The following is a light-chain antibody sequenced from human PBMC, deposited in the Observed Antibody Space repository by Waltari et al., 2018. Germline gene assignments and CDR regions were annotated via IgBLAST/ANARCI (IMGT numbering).Light chain of an antibody. Sequence: QSVLTQPPSASGTPGQRVTISCSGSGSNIGINTVNWYQQLPGMAPKLLIYNDNQRPSGVPDGCSGSKSGSSASLAISGLQSDDEANYYCAAWDDSLNGLSFGTGTRVTVL. J-gene: IGLJ1*01. CDR1: GSNIGINT. V-gene: IGLV1-44*01. CDR2: NDN. CDR3: AAWDDSLNGLS.